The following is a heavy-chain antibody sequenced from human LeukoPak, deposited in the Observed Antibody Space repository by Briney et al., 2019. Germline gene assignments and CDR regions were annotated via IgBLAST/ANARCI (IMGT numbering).Heavy chain of an antibody. D-gene: IGHD1-26*01. J-gene: IGHJ3*02. V-gene: IGHV1-8*01. CDR2: MTPNSGNT. Sequence: ASVKVSCKASGYTFTSYDVNWVRQATGQGLEWMGWMTPNSGNTGYAQNFQGRVTMTRNTSISTAYMELSSLRSEDTAVYYCARVQYSGSYNDAFDIWGQGTMVTVSS. CDR1: GYTFTSYD. CDR3: ARVQYSGSYNDAFDI.